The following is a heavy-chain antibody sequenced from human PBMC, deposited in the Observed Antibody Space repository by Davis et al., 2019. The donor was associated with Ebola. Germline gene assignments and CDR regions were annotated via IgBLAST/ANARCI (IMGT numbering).Heavy chain of an antibody. D-gene: IGHD1-7*01. Sequence: AASVKVSCKASGGTFSSYTISWVRQAPGQGLEWMGAIIPIFETTNYAQKFQGRVTITADKSTTTAYMELSSLRSEDTAVYYCATGRKTTLGLYYFAYWGQGTVVTVSS. J-gene: IGHJ4*02. V-gene: IGHV1-69*06. CDR1: GGTFSSYT. CDR2: IIPIFETT. CDR3: ATGRKTTLGLYYFAY.